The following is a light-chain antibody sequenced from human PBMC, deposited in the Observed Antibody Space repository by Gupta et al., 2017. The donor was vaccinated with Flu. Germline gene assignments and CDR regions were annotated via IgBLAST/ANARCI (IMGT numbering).Light chain of an antibody. CDR2: RDN. CDR3: QAWDSARV. J-gene: IGLJ3*02. V-gene: IGLV3-1*01. CDR1: GLRNKY. Sequence: VSPGQTASITCSGDGLRNKYGSWHQQKPGQSPVLVIYRDNKRPSGIPERFSGSNSGNTAALTISGTQAMDEADYYCQAWDSARVFGGGTKLSVL.